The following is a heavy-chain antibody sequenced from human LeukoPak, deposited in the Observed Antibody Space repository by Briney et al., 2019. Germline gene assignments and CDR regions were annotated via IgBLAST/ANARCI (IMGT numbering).Heavy chain of an antibody. V-gene: IGHV1-8*01. CDR2: MNPNSGNT. CDR3: ARGERVAAAKAYWFDP. CDR1: GYTFTSYD. J-gene: IGHJ5*02. Sequence: ASVKVSCKASGYTFTSYDINWMRQATGQGLEWMGWMNPNSGNTGYAQKFQGRVTMTRNTSISTAYMELSSLRSEDTAVYYCARGERVAAAKAYWFDPWGQGTLVTVSS. D-gene: IGHD2-15*01.